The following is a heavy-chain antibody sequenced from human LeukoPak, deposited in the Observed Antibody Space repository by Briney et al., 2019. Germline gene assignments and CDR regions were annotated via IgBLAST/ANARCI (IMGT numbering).Heavy chain of an antibody. CDR3: ARGSTVGYSYGYHCSLDY. V-gene: IGHV4-34*01. J-gene: IGHJ4*02. CDR1: GGSFSGYY. CDR2: INHSGST. D-gene: IGHD5-18*01. Sequence: SETLSLTCAVYGGSFSGYYWSWIRQPPGKGLEWIGEINHSGSTNYNPSLKSRVTISVDTSKNQFSLKLSSVTAADTAVYYCARGSTVGYSYGYHCSLDYWGQGTLVTVSS.